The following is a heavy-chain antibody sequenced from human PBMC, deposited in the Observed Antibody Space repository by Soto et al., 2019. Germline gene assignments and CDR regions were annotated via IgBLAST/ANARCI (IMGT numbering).Heavy chain of an antibody. CDR2: ISWNSGSI. Sequence: PWGSLLLSCAASVFTVDDYAMYWVRQAPGKGLEWVSTISWNSGSIGYADSVKGRFTISRDNAKNYLYLQMNSLRVEDTAFYYCARGTAAGHLYNWFDPWGQGTMVTVSS. J-gene: IGHJ5*02. V-gene: IGHV3-9*01. CDR3: ARGTAAGHLYNWFDP. D-gene: IGHD6-13*01. CDR1: VFTVDDYA.